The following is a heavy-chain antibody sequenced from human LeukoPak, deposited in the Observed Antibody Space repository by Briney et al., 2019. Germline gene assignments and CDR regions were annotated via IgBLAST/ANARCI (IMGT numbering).Heavy chain of an antibody. CDR2: INPNSGGT. V-gene: IGHV1-2*02. J-gene: IGHJ5*02. CDR1: GYTLTGYY. Sequence: ASVKVSCKASGYTLTGYYMHWVRQAPGQGVEWMGWINPNSGGTNYAQKFQGRVTMTRDTSISKAYMELSRLRSDDTAVYYCARAITIFGVVTRNNWFDPWGQGTLVTVSS. D-gene: IGHD3-3*01. CDR3: ARAITIFGVVTRNNWFDP.